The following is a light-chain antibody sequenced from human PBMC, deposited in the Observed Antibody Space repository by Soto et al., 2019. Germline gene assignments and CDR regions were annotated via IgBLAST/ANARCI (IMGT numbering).Light chain of an antibody. CDR2: AAS. V-gene: IGKV1-16*02. CDR1: QAISNF. Sequence: DIQMTQSPSSLSASVGDRVTITCRASQAISNFVAWFQQKPGKAPKSLIYAASSLRSGVPSKFSGSGSWTDFTLTINNLQPEDFATYYCQHYNTYPITFGQGTRLEI. J-gene: IGKJ5*01. CDR3: QHYNTYPIT.